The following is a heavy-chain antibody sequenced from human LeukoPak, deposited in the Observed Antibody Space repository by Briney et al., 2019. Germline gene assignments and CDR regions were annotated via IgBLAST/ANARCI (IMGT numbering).Heavy chain of an antibody. Sequence: ASVKVSCKASGYTFTGYYMHWVRQAPGQGLEWMGWINPNSGGTNYAQKFQGRVTMTRDTSISTAYMELSRLRSDDTAVYYCARERLAAAGNNWFDPWGQGTLVTVSS. D-gene: IGHD6-13*01. CDR1: GYTFTGYY. CDR3: ARERLAAAGNNWFDP. CDR2: INPNSGGT. V-gene: IGHV1-2*02. J-gene: IGHJ5*02.